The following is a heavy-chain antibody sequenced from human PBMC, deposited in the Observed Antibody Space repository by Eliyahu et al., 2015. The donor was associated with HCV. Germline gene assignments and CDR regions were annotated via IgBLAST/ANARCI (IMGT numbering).Heavy chain of an antibody. V-gene: IGHV3-74*01. J-gene: IGHJ4*02. CDR1: XXSFXNYW. CDR2: ITYDGTDT. CDR3: VRDRGGGTPFDY. Sequence: QLMESGGGLVQPGGSLRLSCAASXXSFXNYWIHWVRQAPGKGLMWVSRITYDGTDTAYGDSVKGRFTISRDNAKNTVYLEMNSLRVEDTAVYYCVRDRGGGTPFDYWGQGALVTVSS. D-gene: IGHD5-24*01.